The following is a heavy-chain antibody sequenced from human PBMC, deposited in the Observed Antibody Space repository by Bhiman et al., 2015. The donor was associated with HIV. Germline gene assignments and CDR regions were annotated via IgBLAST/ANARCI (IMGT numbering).Heavy chain of an antibody. CDR2: ISYDGSNK. V-gene: IGHV3-30*18. CDR1: GFTFSSYG. J-gene: IGHJ3*02. CDR3: AKDLGESENEEWATDYYDFSIGYPGQDPRGVVGIFDI. D-gene: IGHD3-3*01. Sequence: QVQLVESGGGVVQPGRSLRLSCAASGFTFSSYGMHWVRQAPGKGLEWVAVISYDGSNKYYVDSVKGRFTISRDNSKKTLYLQMNSLRAEDTAVYYCAKDLGESENEEWATDYYDFSIGYPGQDPRGVVGIFDIWGQGTMVTVSS.